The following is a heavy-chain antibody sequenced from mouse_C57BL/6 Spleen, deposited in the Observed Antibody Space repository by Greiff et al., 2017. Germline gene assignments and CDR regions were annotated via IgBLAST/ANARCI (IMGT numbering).Heavy chain of an antibody. V-gene: IGHV1-15*01. Sequence: QVQLQQSGAELVRPGASVTLSCKASGYTFTDYEMHWVKQTPVHGLEWIGAIDPETGGTAYNQKFKGKAILTADKSSSTAYMELRSLTSEDSAVYDGTRKGYSGSYAMDYWGQGTSVTVSS. CDR2: IDPETGGT. CDR1: GYTFTDYE. CDR3: TRKGYSGSYAMDY. J-gene: IGHJ4*01. D-gene: IGHD1-1*01.